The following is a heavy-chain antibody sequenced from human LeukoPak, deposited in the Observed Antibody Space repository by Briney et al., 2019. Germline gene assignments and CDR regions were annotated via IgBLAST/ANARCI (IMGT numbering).Heavy chain of an antibody. V-gene: IGHV4-59*01. J-gene: IGHJ4*02. Sequence: SEALSLTCNVSGGSISTYYWSWIGQPPGKGLEGVGYIFYSGSTNYNPSLKSRVTISVATSKTQFSLTLTSVTAAATTVYSCARTTPYGAYPFDYWGQGTQVT. CDR3: ARTTPYGAYPFDY. CDR2: IFYSGST. D-gene: IGHD4-17*01. CDR1: GGSISTYY.